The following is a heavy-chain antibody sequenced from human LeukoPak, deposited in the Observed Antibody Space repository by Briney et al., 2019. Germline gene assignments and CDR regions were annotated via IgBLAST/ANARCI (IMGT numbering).Heavy chain of an antibody. CDR3: ASGYLDGWGTCDY. Sequence: SDTLSLPCAVSGYSVRLSYYWGSIRQPPGAGLEWVGSIQQSWTTHYKPSPKSRDLISLDTSKNQVSLKLSSVTAADAAVYYCASGYLDGWGTCDYWGQGILVTVCS. CDR2: IQQSWTT. V-gene: IGHV4-38-2*01. CDR1: GYSVRLSYY. J-gene: IGHJ4*02. D-gene: IGHD3-16*01.